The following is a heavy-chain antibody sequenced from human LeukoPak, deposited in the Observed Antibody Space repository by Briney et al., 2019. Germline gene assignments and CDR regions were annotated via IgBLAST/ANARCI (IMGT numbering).Heavy chain of an antibody. CDR1: GFTFSSYA. J-gene: IGHJ6*02. V-gene: IGHV3-23*01. Sequence: GGSLRLSCAASGFTFSSYAMSWVRQAPGKGLEWVSAISSSGGSTYYADSVKGRFTISRDNSKNTLYLQMNSLRAEDTAVYYCAKAGVYGSGSYPAPYYYGMDVWGQGTTVTVSS. CDR2: ISSSGGST. CDR3: AKAGVYGSGSYPAPYYYGMDV. D-gene: IGHD3-10*01.